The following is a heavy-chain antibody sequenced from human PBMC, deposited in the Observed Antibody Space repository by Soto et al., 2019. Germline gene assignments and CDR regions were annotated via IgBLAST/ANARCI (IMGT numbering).Heavy chain of an antibody. CDR1: GESFSGYY. CDR3: ARCGYSYGYFDY. V-gene: IGHV4-34*01. Sequence: SETLCLTCTVYGESFSGYYWSWIRQPPGKGLEWIGEINHSGSTNYNPSLKSRVTISVDSSKNQFSPKLSSVTAADTAVYYCARCGYSYGYFDYWGQGTLVTVSS. D-gene: IGHD5-18*01. CDR2: INHSGST. J-gene: IGHJ4*02.